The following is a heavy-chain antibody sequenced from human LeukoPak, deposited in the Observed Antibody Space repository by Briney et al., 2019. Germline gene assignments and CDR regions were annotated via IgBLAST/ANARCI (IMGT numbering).Heavy chain of an antibody. Sequence: GGSLRLSCAASGFTFSSYGMHWVRQAPGKGLEWVAFIRYDGSNKYYADSVKGRFTISRDNSKNTLYLQMNSLRAEDTAVYYCARDAFGSSGWYGDWGQGTLVTVSS. CDR3: ARDAFGSSGWYGD. J-gene: IGHJ4*02. V-gene: IGHV3-30*02. CDR2: IRYDGSNK. D-gene: IGHD6-19*01. CDR1: GFTFSSYG.